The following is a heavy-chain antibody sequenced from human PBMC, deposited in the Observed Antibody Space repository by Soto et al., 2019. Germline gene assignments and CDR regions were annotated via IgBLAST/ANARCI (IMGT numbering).Heavy chain of an antibody. CDR1: GGCISSYY. J-gene: IGHJ4*02. V-gene: IGHV4-59*08. Sequence: SETLSLTCTVYGGCISSYYWSWIRQPPGKGLEWIGYIYYSGSTNYNPSLKSRVTISVDTSKNQFSLKLSSVTAADTAVYYCARHGRGYSGYDYSGSFDYWGQGTLVTVSS. D-gene: IGHD5-12*01. CDR3: ARHGRGYSGYDYSGSFDY. CDR2: IYYSGST.